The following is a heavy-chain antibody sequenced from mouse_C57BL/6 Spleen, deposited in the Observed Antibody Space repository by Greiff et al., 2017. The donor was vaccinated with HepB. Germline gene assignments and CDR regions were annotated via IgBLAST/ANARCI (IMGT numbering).Heavy chain of an antibody. CDR3: ARDPPHFDY. V-gene: IGHV5-4*01. Sequence: EVMLVESGGGLVKPGGSLKLSCAASGFTFSSYAMSWVRQTPEKRLEWVATISDGGSYTYYPDNVKGRFTISRENAKNNLYLQMSHLKSEDTAMYYCARDPPHFDYWGQGTTLTVSS. CDR1: GFTFSSYA. CDR2: ISDGGSYT. J-gene: IGHJ2*01.